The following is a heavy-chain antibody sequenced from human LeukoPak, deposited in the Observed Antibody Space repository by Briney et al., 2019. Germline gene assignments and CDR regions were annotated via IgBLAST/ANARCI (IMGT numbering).Heavy chain of an antibody. CDR2: IIPIFGTA. CDR3: AIDSSGLPYYYYGMDV. J-gene: IGHJ6*02. Sequence: SVKVSFKASGGTFSSYAISWVRQAPGQGLEWMGGIIPIFGTANYAQKFQGRVTITADESTSTAYMELSSLRSEDTAVYYCAIDSSGLPYYYYGMDVWGQGTTVTVSS. CDR1: GGTFSSYA. D-gene: IGHD3-22*01. V-gene: IGHV1-69*13.